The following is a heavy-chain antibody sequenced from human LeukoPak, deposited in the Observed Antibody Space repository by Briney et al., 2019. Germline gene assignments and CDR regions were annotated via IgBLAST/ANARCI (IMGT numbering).Heavy chain of an antibody. CDR3: ARLARYSWSPISPLYYYYYMDV. CDR2: INPNSGGT. Sequence: GASVKVSCKASGYTFTGYYMHWVRQAPGQGLEWMGWINPNSGGTNYAQKFQGRVTTTRDMSTSTVYMELSSLRSEDTAVYYCARLARYSWSPISPLYYYYYMDVWGKGTTVTVSS. V-gene: IGHV1-2*02. J-gene: IGHJ6*03. CDR1: GYTFTGYY. D-gene: IGHD1-26*01.